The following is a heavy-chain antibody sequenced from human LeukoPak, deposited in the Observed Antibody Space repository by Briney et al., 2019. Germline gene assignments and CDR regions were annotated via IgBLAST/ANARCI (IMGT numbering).Heavy chain of an antibody. CDR3: ARIKNGYSDY. D-gene: IGHD2-8*01. CDR1: GGSISSGDYY. CDR2: ISYSGST. J-gene: IGHJ4*02. Sequence: PSETLSLTCTVSGGSISSGDYYWSWLRQPPGKGPEWIGYISYSGSTYYNPSLKSRATMSVDTSKNQFSLNLSSVTAADTAVYYCARIKNGYSDYWGQGTLVTVSS. V-gene: IGHV4-30-4*01.